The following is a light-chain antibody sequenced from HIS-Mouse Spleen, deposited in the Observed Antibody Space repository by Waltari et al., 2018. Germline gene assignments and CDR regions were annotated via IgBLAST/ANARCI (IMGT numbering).Light chain of an antibody. CDR3: YSTDSSGNHRV. Sequence: SYELTQPPSVPVSPGQTARITCSGDASPKKYAYWYQQKSGQPPVLVIYEDSKRPSGIPERFSGSSSGTMATLTISGAQVEDEADYYCYSTDSSGNHRVFGGGTKLTVL. J-gene: IGLJ2*01. CDR1: ASPKKY. V-gene: IGLV3-10*01. CDR2: EDS.